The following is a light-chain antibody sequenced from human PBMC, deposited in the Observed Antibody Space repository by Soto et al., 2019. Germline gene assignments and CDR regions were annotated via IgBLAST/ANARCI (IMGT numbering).Light chain of an antibody. Sequence: QSALTQPPSASGSPGQSVTVSCTGTSSDVGGYIYVSWYQQHPGKAPKLMIYSNVQRPSGVPDRFSGSKSGTSASLAISGLQSEDEGDYYCAAWDDNLNGVVFGGGTKVTVL. CDR3: AAWDDNLNGVV. V-gene: IGLV2-8*01. J-gene: IGLJ2*01. CDR2: SNV. CDR1: SSDVGGYIY.